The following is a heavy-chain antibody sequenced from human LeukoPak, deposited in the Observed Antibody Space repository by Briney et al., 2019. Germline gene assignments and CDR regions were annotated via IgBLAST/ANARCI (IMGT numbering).Heavy chain of an antibody. V-gene: IGHV3-7*01. CDR2: IKQDGSEK. D-gene: IGHD4-17*01. CDR3: ARGNFGDYD. CDR1: GFTFSGFW. Sequence: GGSLRLSCTASGFTFSGFWMGWVRQAPRKGLEWVAHIKQDGSEKYYVDSVKARFTISRDNAENSLFLQMNSLRAEDTSVYYCARGNFGDYDWGQGTLVTVSS. J-gene: IGHJ4*02.